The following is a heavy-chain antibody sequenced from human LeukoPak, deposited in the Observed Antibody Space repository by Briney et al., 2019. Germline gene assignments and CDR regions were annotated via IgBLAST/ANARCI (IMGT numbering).Heavy chain of an antibody. V-gene: IGHV3-30*03. J-gene: IGHJ3*02. Sequence: PGGSLRLSCAASGFTFSNAWMTWVRQAPGKGLEWVAVISYDGSNKYYADSVKGRFTISRDNSKNTLYLQMNSLRAEDTAVYYCAGETNAFDIWGQGTMVTVSS. CDR1: GFTFSNAW. CDR2: ISYDGSNK. CDR3: AGETNAFDI. D-gene: IGHD3-10*01.